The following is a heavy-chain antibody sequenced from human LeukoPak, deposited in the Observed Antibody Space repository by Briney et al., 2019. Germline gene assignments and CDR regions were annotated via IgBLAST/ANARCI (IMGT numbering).Heavy chain of an antibody. D-gene: IGHD6-13*01. CDR1: GNSFTSYW. CDR2: IYPHDSNT. J-gene: IGHJ4*02. CDR3: ARSRGTYSSWLDY. Sequence: GESLKISCKGSGNSFTSYWIAWVRQMPGKGLEWMGIIYPHDSNTRYSPSFQGQVTISADKSISTAYLQWSSLKASDTAMYYCARSRGTYSSWLDYWGQGTLVTVSS. V-gene: IGHV5-51*01.